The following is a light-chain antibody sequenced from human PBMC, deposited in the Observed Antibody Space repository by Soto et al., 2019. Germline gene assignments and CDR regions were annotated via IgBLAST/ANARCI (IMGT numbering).Light chain of an antibody. Sequence: IVLTMNRGTLSLAAGERATRSCRSSQIVGGDTLAWFQQRPGQAPRLVIYGASNRAAGIPDRFSGSGSGTDFTLTVSRLEPEDFAVYYCQQYHWAPDTFGQGTRLEI. V-gene: IGKV3-20*01. CDR1: QIVGGDT. CDR3: QQYHWAPDT. J-gene: IGKJ5*01. CDR2: GAS.